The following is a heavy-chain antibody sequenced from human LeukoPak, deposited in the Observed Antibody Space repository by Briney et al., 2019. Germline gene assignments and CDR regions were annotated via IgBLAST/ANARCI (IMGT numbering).Heavy chain of an antibody. CDR3: ARHVATVTTWDPYYFDY. CDR2: IYYSGST. CDR1: GGSISSSSYY. J-gene: IGHJ4*02. Sequence: SETLSLTCTVSGGSISSSSYYWGWIRQPPGKGLEWIGSIYYSGSTYYNPSLKSRVTISVDTSKNQFSLKLSSVTAADTAVYYCARHVATVTTWDPYYFDYWGQGTLVTVSS. D-gene: IGHD4-17*01. V-gene: IGHV4-39*01.